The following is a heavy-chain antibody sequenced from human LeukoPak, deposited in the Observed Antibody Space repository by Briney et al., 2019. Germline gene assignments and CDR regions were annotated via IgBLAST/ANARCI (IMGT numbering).Heavy chain of an antibody. CDR2: IRSKANSYAT. D-gene: IGHD6-13*01. V-gene: IGHV3-73*01. CDR1: GFTFSGSA. J-gene: IGHJ4*02. CDR3: AKEAQQLVPYYFDY. Sequence: GGSLRLSCAASGFTFSGSAMHWVRQASGKGLEWVGRIRSKANSYATAYAASVKGRFTISRDDSKNTAYLQMNSLRAEDTAVYYCAKEAQQLVPYYFDYWGQGTLVTVSS.